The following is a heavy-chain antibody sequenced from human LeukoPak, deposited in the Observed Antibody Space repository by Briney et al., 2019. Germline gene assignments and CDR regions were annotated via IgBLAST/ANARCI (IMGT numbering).Heavy chain of an antibody. CDR2: IYYSGST. Sequence: SETLSLTCTVSGGSISSSSYYWGWIRQPPGKGLEWIGSIYYSGSTYYNPSLKSRVTISVDTSKNQFSLKLSSVTAADTAVYYCARDIETYYDILTAYYYYYYYMDVWGKGTTVTVSS. CDR3: ARDIETYYDILTAYYYYYYYMDV. D-gene: IGHD3-9*01. V-gene: IGHV4-39*07. J-gene: IGHJ6*03. CDR1: GGSISSSSYY.